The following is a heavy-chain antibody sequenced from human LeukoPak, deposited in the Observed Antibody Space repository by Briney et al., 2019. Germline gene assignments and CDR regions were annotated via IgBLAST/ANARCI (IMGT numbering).Heavy chain of an antibody. Sequence: ASVKVSCKASGYTFTGYYMHWVRQAPGQGLKWMGWINPNSGGTNYAQKFQGRVTMTRDTSISTAYMELSGLRSDDTAVYYCARVYYYDSSGDAFDIWGQGTMVTVSS. V-gene: IGHV1-2*02. CDR1: GYTFTGYY. CDR3: ARVYYYDSSGDAFDI. D-gene: IGHD3-22*01. J-gene: IGHJ3*02. CDR2: INPNSGGT.